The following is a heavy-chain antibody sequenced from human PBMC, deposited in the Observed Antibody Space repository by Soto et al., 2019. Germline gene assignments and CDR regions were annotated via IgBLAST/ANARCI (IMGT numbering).Heavy chain of an antibody. Sequence: QITLKESGPTLVKPTQTLTLTCTVSGFSLSTNGVGVGWIRQPPGTALEWLAIVYGNDDKRYSPSLESRLTIARDASKNQVVLTMTNIDPVYTATYYCAHRHFNKVAYLDYWCQGTLVTVSS. J-gene: IGHJ4*02. V-gene: IGHV2-5*01. CDR3: AHRHFNKVAYLDY. CDR2: VYGNDDK. CDR1: GFSLSTNGVG.